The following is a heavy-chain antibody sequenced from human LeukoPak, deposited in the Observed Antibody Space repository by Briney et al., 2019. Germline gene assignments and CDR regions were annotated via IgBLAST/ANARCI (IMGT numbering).Heavy chain of an antibody. D-gene: IGHD1-26*01. V-gene: IGHV1-24*01. CDR1: GYILTELS. CDR3: AREGGSPNWFDP. CDR2: FDPEDGET. Sequence: ASVKVSCKVSGYILTELSMHWVRQAPGKGLEWMGGFDPEDGETIYAQKFQGRVTMTEDTSTDTAYMELSSLRSEDTAVYYCAREGGSPNWFDPWGQGTLVTVSS. J-gene: IGHJ5*02.